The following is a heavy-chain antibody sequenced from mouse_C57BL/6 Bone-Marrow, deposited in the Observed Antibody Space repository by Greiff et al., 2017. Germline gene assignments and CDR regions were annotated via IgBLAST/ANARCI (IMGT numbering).Heavy chain of an antibody. CDR3: ARERYYGRSYWYGDV. V-gene: IGHV5-16*01. CDR1: GFTFSDYY. D-gene: IGHD1-1*01. J-gene: IGHJ1*03. CDR2: INYDGSST. Sequence: EVKLVESEGGLVQPGSSMKLSCTASGFTFSDYYMAWVRQVPEKGLEWVANINYDGSSTYYLDSLKSRFIISRDNAKNILYLHMSSLKSEDTATYYCARERYYGRSYWYGDVWGTGTTVTVSS.